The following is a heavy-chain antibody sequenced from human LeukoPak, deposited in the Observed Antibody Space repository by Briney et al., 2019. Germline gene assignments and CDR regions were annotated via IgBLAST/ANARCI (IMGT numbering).Heavy chain of an antibody. CDR2: ISGSGGST. CDR3: ARALPSPHDYSNAPDPYDY. J-gene: IGHJ4*02. CDR1: GFTFSSYA. V-gene: IGHV3-23*01. Sequence: GGSLRLSCAASGFTFSSYAMSWVRQAPGKGLEWVSAISGSGGSTYYADSVKGRFTISRDNAKNSLYLQMNSLRAEDTAVYYCARALPSPHDYSNAPDPYDYWGQGTLVTVSS. D-gene: IGHD4-11*01.